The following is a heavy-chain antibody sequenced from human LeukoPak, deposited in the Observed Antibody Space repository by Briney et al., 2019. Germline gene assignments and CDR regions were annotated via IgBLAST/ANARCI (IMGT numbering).Heavy chain of an antibody. CDR3: FFFKQKTAYEMYYYYYGMDV. V-gene: IGHV4-59*08. CDR1: GGSISSYY. Sequence: SETLSLTCTVSGGSISSYYWSWIRQPPGQVLAWIGYIYYSGSTNYNPSLKSRVTISVDTSKNQFSLKLSSVTAADTAVYYFFFFKQKTAYEMYYYYYGMDVWGQGTTVTVSS. D-gene: IGHD5-24*01. CDR2: IYYSGST. J-gene: IGHJ6*02.